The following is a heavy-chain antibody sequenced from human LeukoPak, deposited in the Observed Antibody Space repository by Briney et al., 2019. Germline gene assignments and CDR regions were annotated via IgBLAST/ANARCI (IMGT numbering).Heavy chain of an antibody. CDR1: GFTFSDYY. J-gene: IGHJ5*02. D-gene: IGHD4-17*01. Sequence: GGSLRLSCAASGFTFSDYYMSWIRQAPGKGLGWVSYISSSGSTIYYADSVKGRFTISRDNAKNSLYLQMNSLRAEDTAVYYCARDARQSHDYGAPRGWFDPWGQGTLVTVSS. CDR2: ISSSGSTI. CDR3: ARDARQSHDYGAPRGWFDP. V-gene: IGHV3-11*01.